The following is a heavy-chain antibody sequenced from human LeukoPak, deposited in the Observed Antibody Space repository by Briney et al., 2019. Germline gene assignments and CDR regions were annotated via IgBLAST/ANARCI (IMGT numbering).Heavy chain of an antibody. D-gene: IGHD6-13*01. Sequence: SETLSLTCTVSGGSINISDYYWGWIRQPPGRGLEWIGEINHSGTTNYNPSLKSRVTISVDTSKNQFSLKLSSVTAADTAVYYCSRARRLPHSSSRYYYYYGMDVWGQGTTVTVSS. J-gene: IGHJ6*02. CDR1: GGSINISDYY. CDR3: SRARRLPHSSSRYYYYYGMDV. V-gene: IGHV4-39*07. CDR2: INHSGTT.